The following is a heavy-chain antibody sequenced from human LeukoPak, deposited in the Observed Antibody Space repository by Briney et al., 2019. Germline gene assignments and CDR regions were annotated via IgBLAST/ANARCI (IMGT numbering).Heavy chain of an antibody. V-gene: IGHV3-66*01. D-gene: IGHD2-15*01. CDR2: IYSGGST. Sequence: GGSLRLSCAASGFTFSNYAMHWVRQAPGKGLEWVSVIYSGGSTFYADSVKGRFTISRDNSKNTLYLQMNSLRAEDTAVYYCASDSYSPEYFQHWGQGTLVTVSS. CDR3: ASDSYSPEYFQH. J-gene: IGHJ1*01. CDR1: GFTFSNYA.